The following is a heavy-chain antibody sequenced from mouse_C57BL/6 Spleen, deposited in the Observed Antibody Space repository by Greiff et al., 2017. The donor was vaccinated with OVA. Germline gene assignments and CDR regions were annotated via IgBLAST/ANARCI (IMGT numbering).Heavy chain of an antibody. D-gene: IGHD2-1*01. V-gene: IGHV1-61*01. CDR3: ARSRYGNYNYAMDY. Sequence: QVQLQQSGAELVRPGSSVKLSCKASGYTFTSYWMDWVKQRPGQGLEWIGNIYPSDSETHYNQKFKDKATLTVDKSSSTAYMQLSSLTSEDSAVYYCARSRYGNYNYAMDYWGQGTSVTVSS. CDR2: IYPSDSET. CDR1: GYTFTSYW. J-gene: IGHJ4*01.